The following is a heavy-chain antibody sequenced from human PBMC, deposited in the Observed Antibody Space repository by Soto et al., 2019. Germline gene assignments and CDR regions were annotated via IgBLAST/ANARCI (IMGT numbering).Heavy chain of an antibody. CDR3: ARAALYGYDY. CDR1: GFTFSSYG. Sequence: GSLRLSCAASGFTFSSYGMNWVRQAPGKGPEWVSYIGSGSIPIHYADSVKGRFTISRDNAKNSLYLQMNSLRDEDTAMYYCARAALYGYDYWGLGALVTVSS. J-gene: IGHJ4*02. D-gene: IGHD4-17*01. CDR2: IGSGSIPI. V-gene: IGHV3-48*02.